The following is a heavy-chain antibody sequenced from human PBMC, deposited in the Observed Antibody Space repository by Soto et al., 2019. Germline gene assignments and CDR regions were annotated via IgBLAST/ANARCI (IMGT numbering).Heavy chain of an antibody. V-gene: IGHV2-5*02. D-gene: IGHD3-3*01. J-gene: IGHJ4*02. CDR2: IYWDDDK. CDR3: AHRVLRTVFGLVTTTAIYFDF. Sequence: QITLNESGPTVVRPTETLTLTCRFSGFSLTTSGVGVGWIRQSPGKAPEWLALIYWDDDKRYSASLKSRLTITQEPSKHQVVLTVSDLDPTDTATYYCAHRVLRTVFGLVTTTAIYFDFWGQGTPVAVSS. CDR1: GFSLTTSGVG.